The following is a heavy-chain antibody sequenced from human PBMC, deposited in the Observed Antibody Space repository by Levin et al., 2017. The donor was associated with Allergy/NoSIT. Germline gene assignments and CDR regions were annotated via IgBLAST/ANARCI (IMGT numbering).Heavy chain of an antibody. CDR2: ISGPSATI. CDR1: GFPFSNYV. CDR3: VGYSSSWATFDY. D-gene: IGHD6-13*01. J-gene: IGHJ4*02. V-gene: IGHV3-48*02. Sequence: QPGGSLRLSCAASGFPFSNYVMNWVRQAPGKGLEWVAYISGPSATIYYADSVKGRFIISRDNAKDSLYLQMNSLRDDDTAVYYCVGYSSSWATFDYWGQGSLVSVSS.